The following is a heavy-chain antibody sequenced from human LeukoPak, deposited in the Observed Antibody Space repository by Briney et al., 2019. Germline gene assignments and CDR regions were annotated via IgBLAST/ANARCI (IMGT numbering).Heavy chain of an antibody. CDR2: IYTSGST. V-gene: IGHV4-4*07. CDR3: ARNSRGFIAAAGTGDWENPFDY. Sequence: PSETLSLTCTVSGGSISSYYWSWIRQPAGKGLEWIGRIYTSGSTNYNPSLKSRVTMSVDTSKNQFSLKLSSVTAADTAVYYCARNSRGFIAAAGTGDWENPFDYGGQGTLATVSS. D-gene: IGHD6-13*01. J-gene: IGHJ4*02. CDR1: GGSISSYY.